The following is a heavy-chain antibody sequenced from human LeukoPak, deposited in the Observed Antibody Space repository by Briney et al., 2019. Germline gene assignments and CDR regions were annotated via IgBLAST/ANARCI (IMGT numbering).Heavy chain of an antibody. Sequence: SQTLSLTCTVSGGSISSGSYYWSWIRQPAGKGLEWIRRIYTSGSTNYNPSLKSRVTMSVDTSKNQFSLKLSSVTAADTAVYYCARDGFSSSWYPDIWGQGTMVTVSS. D-gene: IGHD6-13*01. CDR1: GGSISSGSYY. J-gene: IGHJ3*02. CDR3: ARDGFSSSWYPDI. V-gene: IGHV4-61*02. CDR2: IYTSGST.